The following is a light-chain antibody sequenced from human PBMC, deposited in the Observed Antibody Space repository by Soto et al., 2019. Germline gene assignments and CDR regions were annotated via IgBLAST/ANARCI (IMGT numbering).Light chain of an antibody. J-gene: IGKJ5*01. CDR3: QQYHTTPPIT. CDR1: QSVLYSSNNKNY. Sequence: DIVMTQSPDSLAVSLGERATINCKSSQSVLYSSNNKNYLAWYQQKPGQPPKLLIYWASTRESGVPDRFSGSGSGTDFTLTISSLQAEDVAVYYCQQYHTTPPITFGQWTRLEIK. CDR2: WAS. V-gene: IGKV4-1*01.